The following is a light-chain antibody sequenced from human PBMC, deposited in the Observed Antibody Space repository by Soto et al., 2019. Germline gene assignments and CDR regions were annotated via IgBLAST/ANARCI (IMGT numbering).Light chain of an antibody. CDR1: SSDVGGYNS. CDR3: SSYTRSDTYV. Sequence: QSALTQPASVSGSPGQSITISCTGTSSDVGGYNSVSWYQQHPGTAPKLMIYDVNNRPSGVSNRFSGSKSGNTASLTISGLQAADEGDYYCSSYTRSDTYVFGTGTKLTVL. CDR2: DVN. V-gene: IGLV2-14*01. J-gene: IGLJ1*01.